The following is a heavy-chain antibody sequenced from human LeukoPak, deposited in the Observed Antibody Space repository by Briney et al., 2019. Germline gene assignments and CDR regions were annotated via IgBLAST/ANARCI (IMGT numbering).Heavy chain of an antibody. D-gene: IGHD3-22*01. CDR2: ISWNSGSI. V-gene: IGHV3-9*01. Sequence: GGSLRLSCAASGFTFDDYAMHWVRQAPGKGLEWVSGISWNSGSIGYADSVKGRFTISRDNAKNSLYLQMNSLRAEDTALYYCAKAISPGITMIVVVQDDAFDIWGQGTMVTVSS. J-gene: IGHJ3*02. CDR1: GFTFDDYA. CDR3: AKAISPGITMIVVVQDDAFDI.